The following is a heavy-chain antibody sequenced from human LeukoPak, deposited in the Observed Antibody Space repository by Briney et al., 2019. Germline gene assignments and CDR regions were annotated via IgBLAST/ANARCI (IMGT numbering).Heavy chain of an antibody. V-gene: IGHV7-4-1*02. CDR1: GYTFTSYA. J-gene: IGHJ6*03. D-gene: IGHD3-10*01. CDR3: AGGWFGEPTGYMDV. Sequence: ASVKVSCKASGYTFTSYAMNWVRQAPGQGLEWMGWINTNTGNPTYAQGFTGRFVFSLDTSVSTAYLQISSLKAEDTAVYYCAGGWFGEPTGYMDVWGKGTTVTISS. CDR2: INTNTGNP.